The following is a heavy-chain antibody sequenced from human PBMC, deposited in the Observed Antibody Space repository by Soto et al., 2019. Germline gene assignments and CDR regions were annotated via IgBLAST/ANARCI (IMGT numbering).Heavy chain of an antibody. V-gene: IGHV3-23*01. D-gene: IGHD3-3*01. J-gene: IGHJ5*02. Sequence: PGGSLRLSCAASGFTFGNYAMSWVRQTPGKGLEWVSSISGSGGHIYYTGSVKGRFTISRDNSKNTLYLQMNSLRADDTAVYYCAKGDNFDFRGTFNCFDPSGQGTLVTVSS. CDR2: ISGSGGHI. CDR1: GFTFGNYA. CDR3: AKGDNFDFRGTFNCFDP.